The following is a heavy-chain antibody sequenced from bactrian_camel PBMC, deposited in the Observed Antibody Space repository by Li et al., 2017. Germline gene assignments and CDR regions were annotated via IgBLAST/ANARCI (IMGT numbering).Heavy chain of an antibody. CDR3: ATDVNGYPVY. Sequence: VQLVESGGGLVQPGGSLRLSCATSGFTFGGYAMTWVRQAPGKGLEWVSFINNGAYTYYADSVKGRFTISRDNAQSTVYLQMNGLRSEDTAHYYCATDVNGYPVYWGQGTQVTVS. J-gene: IGHJ4*01. V-gene: IGHV3S40*01. D-gene: IGHD1*01. CDR2: INNGAYT. CDR1: GFTFGGYA.